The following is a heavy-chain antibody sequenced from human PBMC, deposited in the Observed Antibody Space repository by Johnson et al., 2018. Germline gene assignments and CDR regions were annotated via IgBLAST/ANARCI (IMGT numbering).Heavy chain of an antibody. D-gene: IGHD4-17*01. J-gene: IGHJ6*03. Sequence: EVQLLESGGGLVQPGGSLRLSCAASGFTVSSNYMNWVRQAPGKGLEWVSVLYSGGNTYYADSVKGRFTIPRDRSKNTLYLQMNSLRAEDTAVYYCARVSRGDDYGYYYNYRDVWGKGTAVTVSS. CDR1: GFTVSSNY. CDR2: LYSGGNT. V-gene: IGHV3-66*02. CDR3: ARVSRGDDYGYYYNYRDV.